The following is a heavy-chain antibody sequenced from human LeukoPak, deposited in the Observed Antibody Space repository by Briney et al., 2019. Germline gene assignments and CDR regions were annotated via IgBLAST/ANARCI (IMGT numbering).Heavy chain of an antibody. CDR2: IIGSGGST. Sequence: GGSLRLSCAASGFTFSSYAMSWVRQAPGKGLEWVSAIIGSGGSTYYADSVKGRFTISRDNSKNTLYLQMNSLRAEDTAVYYCAKEVVINYYDSSGYLYYFDYWGQGTLVTVSS. J-gene: IGHJ4*02. D-gene: IGHD3-22*01. CDR3: AKEVVINYYDSSGYLYYFDY. CDR1: GFTFSSYA. V-gene: IGHV3-23*01.